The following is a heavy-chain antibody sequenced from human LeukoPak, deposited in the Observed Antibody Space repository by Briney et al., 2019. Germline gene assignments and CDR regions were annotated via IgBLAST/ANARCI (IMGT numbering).Heavy chain of an antibody. CDR1: GGSISSSGYY. V-gene: IGHV4-39*07. J-gene: IGHJ6*02. CDR2: IYFSGNT. CDR3: ARGQSSSWAYYYYGLNV. Sequence: SETLSLTCTVSGGSISSSGYYWGWIRQPPGKGLEWIGSIYFSGNTYYNPSLKSRVTISVDTSKNQFSLKLSSVTAADTAVYYCARGQSSSWAYYYYGLNVWGQGTTVTVSS. D-gene: IGHD6-13*01.